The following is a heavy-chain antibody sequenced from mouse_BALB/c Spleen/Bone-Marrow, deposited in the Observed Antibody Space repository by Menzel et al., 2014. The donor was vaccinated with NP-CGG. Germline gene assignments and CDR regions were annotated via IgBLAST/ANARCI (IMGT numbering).Heavy chain of an antibody. Sequence: VQLQQSGPELVKPGASMKISCKASGYSFTGYTMSWVKQSHGKNLEWIGLINPYDGGTSYNQKFKGKATLTVDKSSSTAYMEFLSLTSEDSAVYYCAREGGYDGYYPLAYWGQGTLVTVSA. D-gene: IGHD2-3*01. CDR3: AREGGYDGYYPLAY. CDR1: GYSFTGYT. CDR2: INPYDGGT. V-gene: IGHV1-18*01. J-gene: IGHJ3*01.